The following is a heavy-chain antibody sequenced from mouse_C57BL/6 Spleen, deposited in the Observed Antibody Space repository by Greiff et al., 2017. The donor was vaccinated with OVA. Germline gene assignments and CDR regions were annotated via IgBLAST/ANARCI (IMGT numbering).Heavy chain of an antibody. V-gene: IGHV1-76*01. Sequence: VKLKQSGAELVRPGASVKLSCKASGYTFTDYYINWVKQRPGQGLEWIARIYPGSGNTYYNEKFKGKATLTAEKSSSTAYMQLSSLTSEDSAVYFCARGGSSYVDAMDYWGQGTSVTVSS. CDR1: GYTFTDYY. J-gene: IGHJ4*01. CDR3: ARGGSSYVDAMDY. CDR2: IYPGSGNT. D-gene: IGHD1-1*01.